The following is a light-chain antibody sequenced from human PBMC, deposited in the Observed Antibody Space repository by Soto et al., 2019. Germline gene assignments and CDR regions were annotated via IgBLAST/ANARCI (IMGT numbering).Light chain of an antibody. CDR1: SSNIGADYD. Sequence: QSVLTQPPSVSGAPGQRVTISCTGSSSNIGADYDVHWYQQLMGTAPKLLIDGNSNRPSGVHDRFSGYKSGTSAYLAVTGLQDEDEADYYCQTYDSRLRGWVFGSGTQLPVL. CDR3: QTYDSRLRGWV. V-gene: IGLV1-40*01. CDR2: GNS. J-gene: IGLJ7*01.